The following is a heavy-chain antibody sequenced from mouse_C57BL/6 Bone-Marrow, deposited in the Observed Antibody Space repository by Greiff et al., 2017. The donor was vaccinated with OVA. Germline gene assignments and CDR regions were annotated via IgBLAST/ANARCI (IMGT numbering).Heavy chain of an antibody. Sequence: VQLQQSGAELARPGASVKLSCKASGYTFTSYGISWVKQRTGQGLEWIGEIYPRSGNTYYNEKFKGKATLTAEKSSSTAYMELRSLTSEDSAVYFCARHYSNTGFAYWGQGTLVTVSA. J-gene: IGHJ3*01. CDR1: GYTFTSYG. V-gene: IGHV1-81*01. CDR3: ARHYSNTGFAY. CDR2: IYPRSGNT. D-gene: IGHD2-5*01.